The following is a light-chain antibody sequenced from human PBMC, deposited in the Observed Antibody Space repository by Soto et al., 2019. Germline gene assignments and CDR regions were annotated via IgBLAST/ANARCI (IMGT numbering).Light chain of an antibody. J-gene: IGKJ4*01. CDR3: QQYNNWPRAT. CDR2: RTS. V-gene: IGKV3-15*01. CDR1: QSVSNN. Sequence: ESVLTQSPGTLSLSPGERATLSCRASQSVSNNYLAWYQQKPGQAPRLLMFRTSSRATGFPARFSGSGSGTEFNLTISSLQSEDFGVYYCQQYNNWPRATFGGGTKVDIK.